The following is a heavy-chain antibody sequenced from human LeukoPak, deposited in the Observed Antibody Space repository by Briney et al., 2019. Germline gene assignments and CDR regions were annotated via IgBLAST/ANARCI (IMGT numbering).Heavy chain of an antibody. Sequence: ASVKVSCKASGYSFSDYYIQWVRHVPGQGPEWMGWVNPDSGGSICAQRFQGRVTLTRDTSINTAYLELTSLKSDDTALYFCARVSWTTGGLGYWGQGTLVTVSS. V-gene: IGHV1-2*02. CDR2: VNPDSGGS. CDR1: GYSFSDYY. D-gene: IGHD4-11*01. J-gene: IGHJ4*02. CDR3: ARVSWTTGGLGY.